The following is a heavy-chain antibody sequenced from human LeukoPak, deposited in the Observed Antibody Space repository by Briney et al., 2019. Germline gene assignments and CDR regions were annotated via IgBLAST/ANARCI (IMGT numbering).Heavy chain of an antibody. J-gene: IGHJ4*02. CDR3: ARLLRGSSYSYYFDY. CDR2: IYYSGSS. Sequence: TSETLSLTCTVSGGSISSSSYYWDWIRQPPGKGLEWIGTIYYSGSSYYNPSLKIRLTMSVDTSKSQFSLMLSSVTAADAAVYYCARLLRGSSYSYYFDYWGQGALVTVSS. V-gene: IGHV4-39*01. CDR1: GGSISSSSYY. D-gene: IGHD3-22*01.